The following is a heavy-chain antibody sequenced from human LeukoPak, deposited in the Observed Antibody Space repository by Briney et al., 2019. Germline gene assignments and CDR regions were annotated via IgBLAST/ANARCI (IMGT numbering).Heavy chain of an antibody. V-gene: IGHV3-30*03. Sequence: GGSLRLSCAASGFTFSSYGMHWVRQAPGKGLEWVAVISYDGSNKYYADSVKGRFTISRDNSKNTLYLQMNSLRAEDTAVYYCASPLVPDYWGQGTLVTVSS. J-gene: IGHJ4*02. CDR3: ASPLVPDY. D-gene: IGHD6-13*01. CDR2: ISYDGSNK. CDR1: GFTFSSYG.